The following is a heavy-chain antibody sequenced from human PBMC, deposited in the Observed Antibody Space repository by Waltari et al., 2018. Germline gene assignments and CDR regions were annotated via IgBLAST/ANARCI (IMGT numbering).Heavy chain of an antibody. CDR3: ARLPTESQFSGYNGRFDP. J-gene: IGHJ5*02. CDR2: MNPNSGNT. Sequence: QVQLVQSGAEVKKPGASVKVSCKAYGYTFTSYDINWVRQATGQGLEWMGWMNPNSGNTGYAQKFQGRVTMTRNTSISTAYMELSSLRSEDTAVYYCARLPTESQFSGYNGRFDPWGQGTLVTVSS. D-gene: IGHD5-12*01. CDR1: GYTFTSYD. V-gene: IGHV1-8*01.